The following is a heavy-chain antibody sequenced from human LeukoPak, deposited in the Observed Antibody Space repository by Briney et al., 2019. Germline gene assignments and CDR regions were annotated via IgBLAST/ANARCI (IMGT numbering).Heavy chain of an antibody. V-gene: IGHV1-8*03. J-gene: IGHJ4*02. Sequence: ASVKVSCKASGYTLTSYDINWVRQAPGQGLEWMGWVTPTTGNTGYAQKFQGRVTITRDTSIGTTYLELSRLRSEDTAMYYCARDEAQCMDYWGQGTLVTVSS. D-gene: IGHD2-8*01. CDR1: GYTLTSYD. CDR3: ARDEAQCMDY. CDR2: VTPTTGNT.